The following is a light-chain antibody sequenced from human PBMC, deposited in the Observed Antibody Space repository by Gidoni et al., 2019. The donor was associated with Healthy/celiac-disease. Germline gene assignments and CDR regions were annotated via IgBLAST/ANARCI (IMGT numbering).Light chain of an antibody. J-gene: IGKJ3*01. CDR2: GAS. CDR3: QQYGSSLPWT. Sequence: EIVLTQSPGTLSLSPGERATLSCRASQSVSSSYLALYTQKPGQAPRLLIYGASSRATGIPDRFSGSGSGTDFTLTISRLEPEDFAVYYCQQYGSSLPWTFXPXTKEDIK. CDR1: QSVSSSY. V-gene: IGKV3-20*01.